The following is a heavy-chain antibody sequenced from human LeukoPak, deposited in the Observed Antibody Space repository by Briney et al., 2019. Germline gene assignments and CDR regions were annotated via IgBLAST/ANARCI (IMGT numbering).Heavy chain of an antibody. Sequence: PGGSLRLSWAASGFTFISYSMNWVRQAPGKGLEWVSSISSSSGYIYYADSVKGRFTISRDNAKNSLYLQMNSLRAEDTAVYYCARVSNWNDFDYWGQGTLVTVSS. CDR2: ISSSSGYI. CDR3: ARVSNWNDFDY. V-gene: IGHV3-21*01. D-gene: IGHD1-1*01. CDR1: GFTFISYS. J-gene: IGHJ4*02.